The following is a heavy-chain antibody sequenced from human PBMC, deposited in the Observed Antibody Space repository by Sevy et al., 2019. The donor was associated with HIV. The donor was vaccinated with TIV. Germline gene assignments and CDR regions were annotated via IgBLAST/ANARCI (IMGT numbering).Heavy chain of an antibody. V-gene: IGHV3-30-3*01. CDR1: GFTFSSYA. Sequence: GGSLRLSCAASGFTFSSYAMHWVRQAPGKGLEWVAVISYDGSNKYYADSVKGRFTISRDNSKNTLYLQMNSLRAEDTAVYYCARGRRSRDGYNSSLDYWGQRTLVTVSS. CDR2: ISYDGSNK. J-gene: IGHJ4*02. D-gene: IGHD5-12*01. CDR3: ARGRRSRDGYNSSLDY.